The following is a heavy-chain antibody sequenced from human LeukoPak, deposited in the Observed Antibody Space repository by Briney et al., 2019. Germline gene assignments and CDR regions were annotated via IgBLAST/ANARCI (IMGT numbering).Heavy chain of an antibody. CDR3: ARQTGSGLFILP. Sequence: SETLSLTCTVSGVSISSSNSYWGWIRQPPGKGLEWIGSIYYSGNTYYNASLKSQVSIPIDTSKNQFSLRLTSVTAADTAAYYCARQTGSGLFILPGGQGTLVTVSS. V-gene: IGHV4-39*01. D-gene: IGHD3/OR15-3a*01. CDR2: IYYSGNT. J-gene: IGHJ4*02. CDR1: GVSISSSNSY.